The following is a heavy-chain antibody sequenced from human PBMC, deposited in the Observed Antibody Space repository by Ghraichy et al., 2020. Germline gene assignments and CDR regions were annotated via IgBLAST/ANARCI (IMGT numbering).Heavy chain of an antibody. CDR3: ARLGADIVVESAAYGDSFMSV. J-gene: IGHJ6*01. V-gene: IGHV4-39*01. D-gene: IGHD2-2*01. Sequence: SETLSLTCTVSGGSISSSSYYWGWIRQPPGKGLEWIGSIYYVGSTYYNPPLKNRVTISVDTSKNQFSLRLSSVTAADTAVYYCARLGADIVVESAAYGDSFMSVWRQGTTVTVAS. CDR1: GGSISSSSYY. CDR2: IYYVGST.